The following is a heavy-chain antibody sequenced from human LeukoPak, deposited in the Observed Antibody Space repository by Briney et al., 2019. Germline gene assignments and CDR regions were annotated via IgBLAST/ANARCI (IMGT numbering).Heavy chain of an antibody. CDR3: AKKVGGVYAFDI. CDR2: ISYDGSNK. Sequence: PGGSLRLSCAASGFTFSSYAMHWVRQAPGKGLEWVAVISYDGSNKYYADSVKGRFTISRDNSKNTLYLQMNSLRAEDTAVYYCAKKVGGVYAFDIWGQGTMVTVSS. J-gene: IGHJ3*02. D-gene: IGHD3-16*01. CDR1: GFTFSSYA. V-gene: IGHV3-30-3*02.